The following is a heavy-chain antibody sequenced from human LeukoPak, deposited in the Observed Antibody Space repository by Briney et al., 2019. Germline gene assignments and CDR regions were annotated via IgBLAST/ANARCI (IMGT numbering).Heavy chain of an antibody. CDR2: ISYDGSNK. D-gene: IGHD6-19*01. CDR1: GFTFSSYV. Sequence: PGGSLRLSCAASGFTFSSYVMHWVRQAPGKGLEWVAVISYDGSNKYYADSVKGRFTISRDNSKNTLYLQMNSLRAEDTAVYYCAKVRSSGWYGPGDYWGQGTLVTVSS. CDR3: AKVRSSGWYGPGDY. J-gene: IGHJ4*02. V-gene: IGHV3-30*18.